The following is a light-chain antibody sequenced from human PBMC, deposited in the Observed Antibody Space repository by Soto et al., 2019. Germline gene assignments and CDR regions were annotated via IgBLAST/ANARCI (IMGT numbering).Light chain of an antibody. CDR1: QSVSPS. V-gene: IGKV3-11*01. CDR3: QQRTPSRPPMYT. Sequence: DIVLTQSPATLSLSPGERATLSCRASQSVSPSIAWYQQKPNQAPRLIIFDASIRATGIPARFSGSGSGTDFTLTISSLEPEDFAVYYCQQRTPSRPPMYTFGQGTKLDIK. CDR2: DAS. J-gene: IGKJ2*01.